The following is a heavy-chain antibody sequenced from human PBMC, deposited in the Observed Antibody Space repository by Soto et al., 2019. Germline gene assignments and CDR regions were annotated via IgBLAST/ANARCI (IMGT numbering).Heavy chain of an antibody. CDR2: IYPGDSDT. V-gene: IGHV5-51*01. J-gene: IGHJ4*02. D-gene: IGHD6-13*01. CDR3: ARSPRSSPYFDY. CDR1: GYSFTTYW. Sequence: GESLKISCKGSGYSFTTYWIGWVRQMPGKGLEWMGIIYPGDSDTRYSPSFHGKVTISADKSINTAYLQWNSLEASDTAVYFCARSPRSSPYFDYWGQGALVTVS.